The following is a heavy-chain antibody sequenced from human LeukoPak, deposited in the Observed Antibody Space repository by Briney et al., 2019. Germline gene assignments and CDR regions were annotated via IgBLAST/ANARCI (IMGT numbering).Heavy chain of an antibody. V-gene: IGHV1-69*01. CDR2: IIPIFGTA. J-gene: IGHJ6*03. D-gene: IGHD3-3*01. CDR3: ARSASRVGYYDFWSGSFYYYYMDV. CDR1: GGTFSSYA. Sequence: SVKVSCKASGGTFSSYAISWVRQAPGQGLEWMGGIIPIFGTANYAQKFQGRVTITADESTSTAYMELSSLRSEDTAVYYCARSASRVGYYDFWSGSFYYYYMDVWGKGTTVTVSS.